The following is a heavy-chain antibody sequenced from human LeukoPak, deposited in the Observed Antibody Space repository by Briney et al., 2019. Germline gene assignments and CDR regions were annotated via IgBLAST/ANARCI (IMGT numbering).Heavy chain of an antibody. CDR1: GYTFTSNG. J-gene: IGHJ6*03. Sequence: ASVKVSCKASGYTFTSNGISWVRQAPGQGLECMGWISAYNGNTNYAQKLQGRVTMTTDTSTSTAYMERRSLRSDDTAVYYCARDLVPAAPHLDYYYYYMDVWGKGTTVTVPS. D-gene: IGHD2-2*01. CDR3: ARDLVPAAPHLDYYYYYMDV. V-gene: IGHV1-18*01. CDR2: ISAYNGNT.